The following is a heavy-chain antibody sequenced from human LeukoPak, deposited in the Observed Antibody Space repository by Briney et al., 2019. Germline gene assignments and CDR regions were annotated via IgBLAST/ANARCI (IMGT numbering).Heavy chain of an antibody. Sequence: GGSLRLSCAASGFTFSSYEMNWVRQAPGKGLEWVSYISSSGSTIYYADSVKGRFTISRDNAKNSLYLQMNSLRAEDTAVYYCARDGYFYGSGTLYHWFDPWGQGTLVTVSS. V-gene: IGHV3-48*03. CDR3: ARDGYFYGSGTLYHWFDP. J-gene: IGHJ5*02. CDR1: GFTFSSYE. CDR2: ISSSGSTI. D-gene: IGHD3-10*01.